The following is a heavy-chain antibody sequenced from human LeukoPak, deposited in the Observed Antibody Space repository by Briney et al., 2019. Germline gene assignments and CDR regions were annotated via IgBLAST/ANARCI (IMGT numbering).Heavy chain of an antibody. D-gene: IGHD5-18*01. CDR1: GFSFSNYG. Sequence: GGSLRLSCAASGFSFSNYGMSWVRQAPGKGLEWVAVISYDGPNKYYADSVKGRFTISRDNSKNTLYLQMNSLRAEDTAIYYCAKGRYTYGFHAFDIWGQGTMVTVSS. J-gene: IGHJ3*02. V-gene: IGHV3-30*18. CDR3: AKGRYTYGFHAFDI. CDR2: ISYDGPNK.